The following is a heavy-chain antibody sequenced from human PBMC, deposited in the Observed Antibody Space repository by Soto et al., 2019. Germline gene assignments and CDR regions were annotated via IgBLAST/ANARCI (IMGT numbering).Heavy chain of an antibody. Sequence: QVQLQESGPGLVKPSETLSLTCNVSGDSMSKYYWSWVRQPPGKGLEWIGRIWTRGSTNYNPSLTSRVTMSIDTSTKPSSRDLKSVPAADKAVYYCASTVVAAYYFDFWGQGVLVTVSS. V-gene: IGHV4-4*07. D-gene: IGHD2-15*01. CDR1: GDSMSKYY. CDR2: IWTRGST. J-gene: IGHJ4*02. CDR3: ASTVVAAYYFDF.